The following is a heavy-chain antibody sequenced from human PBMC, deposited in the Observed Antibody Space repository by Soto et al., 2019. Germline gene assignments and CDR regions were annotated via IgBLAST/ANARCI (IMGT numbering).Heavy chain of an antibody. V-gene: IGHV3-23*01. Sequence: PGGSLGLSSVASGIEVSNYTMSWVRQAPGKGVEWVSISSASGRSRYHAESLKGLFTISRDNSKNTLYLHMTNLGAEGTALDYCAKDGNRLDVYFDVWGQGTQVTVSS. D-gene: IGHD6-19*01. CDR1: GIEVSNYT. CDR3: AKDGNRLDVYFDV. CDR2: SSASGRSR. J-gene: IGHJ4*02.